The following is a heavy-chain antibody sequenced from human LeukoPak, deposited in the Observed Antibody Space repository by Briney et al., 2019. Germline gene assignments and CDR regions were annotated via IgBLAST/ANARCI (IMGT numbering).Heavy chain of an antibody. CDR2: IIPIFGTA. CDR1: GGTFISYA. CDR3: AILVRGVIITAFDY. V-gene: IGHV1-69*13. D-gene: IGHD3-10*01. J-gene: IGHJ4*02. Sequence: ASVRVSCKASGGTFISYAISWVRQAPGQGLEWMGGIIPIFGTANYAQKFQGRVTITADESTSTAYMELSSLRSEDTAVYYCAILVRGVIITAFDYWGQGTLVTVSS.